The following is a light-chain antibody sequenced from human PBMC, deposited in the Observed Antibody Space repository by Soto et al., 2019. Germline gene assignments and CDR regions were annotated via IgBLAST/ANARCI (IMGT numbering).Light chain of an antibody. CDR3: QQYGRSPFT. J-gene: IGKJ3*01. CDR2: GAS. V-gene: IGKV3-20*01. CDR1: QSVNLNY. Sequence: EIVLTQSPGTLSLSPGERATLSCRASQSVNLNYLAWYQQKPGQAPRLLIYGASSRATGIPDRFSGSGSGTEFLRTFSRLEPEDFAVYYFQQYGRSPFTFGPGTKVDIK.